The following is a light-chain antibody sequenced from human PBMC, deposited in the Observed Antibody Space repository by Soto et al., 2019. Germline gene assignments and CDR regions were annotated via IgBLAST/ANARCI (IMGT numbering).Light chain of an antibody. CDR2: KTS. Sequence: DIQMTQSPSTLSASVGDRVTITCRASQSINNWLAWYQQKPGKAPKLLIYKTSNLESGVPSRFSGSGSGTEFSLTINSLQPDDFATYYCQQYKSFSLTFGGGNRVEVK. CDR1: QSINNW. CDR3: QQYKSFSLT. V-gene: IGKV1-5*03. J-gene: IGKJ4*01.